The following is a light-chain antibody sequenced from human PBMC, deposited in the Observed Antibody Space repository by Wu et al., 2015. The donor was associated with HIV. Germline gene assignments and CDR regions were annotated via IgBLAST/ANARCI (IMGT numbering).Light chain of an antibody. CDR1: QTVTDSK. Sequence: EIVLTQSPDTLSLSPGERATLSCRASQTVTDSKLAWYQQKPGQAPRLLIYETSSRATGIPYRFSGSGSGTDFTLTISRLEPEDFTVYYCQRYGSSPYTFGQGTRL. V-gene: IGKV3-20*01. J-gene: IGKJ2*01. CDR3: QRYGSSPYT. CDR2: ETS.